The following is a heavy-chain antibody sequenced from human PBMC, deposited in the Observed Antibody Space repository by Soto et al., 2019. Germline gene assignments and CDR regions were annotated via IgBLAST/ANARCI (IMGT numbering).Heavy chain of an antibody. D-gene: IGHD2-8*01. Sequence: EVQLLESGGGFVQPGGSLRLSCVASGFTFSSYSMSWARQAPGKGLEWVSAISGSAGSSYYADSVKGRFTTSRDNSKNTLFLQMDSLRAEDTALYYWAKNTLCTTSTCYFDHWGEGTLVTVSS. V-gene: IGHV3-23*01. CDR1: GFTFSSYS. J-gene: IGHJ4*02. CDR2: ISGSAGSS. CDR3: AKNTLCTTSTCYFDH.